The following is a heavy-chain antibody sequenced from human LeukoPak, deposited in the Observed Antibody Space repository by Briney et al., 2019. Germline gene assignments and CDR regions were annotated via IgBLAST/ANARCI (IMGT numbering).Heavy chain of an antibody. CDR1: GFTFDDYA. D-gene: IGHD1-26*01. J-gene: IGHJ3*02. V-gene: IGHV3-43D*03. CDR2: ISWDGGST. Sequence: HPGGSLRLSCAASGFTFDDYAMHWVRHAPGKGLEWVSLISWDGGSTYYADSVRGRFTISRDNSKNSLYLQMNSLRAEDTALYYCAKDSGSYGHDAFDIWGQGTMVTVSS. CDR3: AKDSGSYGHDAFDI.